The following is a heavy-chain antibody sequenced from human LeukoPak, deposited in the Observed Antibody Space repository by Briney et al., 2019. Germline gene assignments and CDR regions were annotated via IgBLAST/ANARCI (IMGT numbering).Heavy chain of an antibody. V-gene: IGHV3-74*01. CDR1: GFTLSSYW. CDR3: ARAVVPGGWFDP. Sequence: GGSLRLSCAASGFTLSSYWMHWARQAPGKGLVWVSRIISDGSDTSYADSVKGRFTISRDNAKNTLYLQMNSLRGEDTAVYYWARAVVPGGWFDPWGQGTLVTVSS. CDR2: IISDGSDT. J-gene: IGHJ5*02. D-gene: IGHD4-23*01.